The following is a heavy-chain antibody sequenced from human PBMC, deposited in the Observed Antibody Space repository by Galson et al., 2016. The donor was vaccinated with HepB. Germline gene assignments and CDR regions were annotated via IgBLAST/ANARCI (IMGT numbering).Heavy chain of an antibody. Sequence: SLRPSCAASGFTFSSYSMNWVRQAPGKGLEWVSSISRTSSYIYYAHTVKGRFTISRDNAENSLYLQMNSLRAEDTAVYYCARDWAYSSSFDHGGQGTLVTVSS. CDR1: GFTFSSYS. D-gene: IGHD6-6*01. V-gene: IGHV3-21*01. CDR3: ARDWAYSSSFDH. CDR2: ISRTSSYI. J-gene: IGHJ4*02.